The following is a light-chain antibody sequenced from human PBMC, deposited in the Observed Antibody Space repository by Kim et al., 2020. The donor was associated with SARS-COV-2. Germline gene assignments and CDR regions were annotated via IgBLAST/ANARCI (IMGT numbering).Light chain of an antibody. Sequence: ASVGDRVTITCRASQSITIHLNWYQQKLGKAPKLLIYGASSLQSGVPSRFSGSGSGTDFTLTISSLQPKDFATYYCQQSSSTPITFGQGTRLEIK. J-gene: IGKJ5*01. CDR3: QQSSSTPIT. V-gene: IGKV1-39*01. CDR2: GAS. CDR1: QSITIH.